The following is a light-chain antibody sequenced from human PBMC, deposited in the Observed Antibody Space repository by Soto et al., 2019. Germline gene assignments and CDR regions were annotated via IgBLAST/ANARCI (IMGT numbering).Light chain of an antibody. J-gene: IGKJ1*01. V-gene: IGKV1-39*01. CDR3: QQSYSTPRGT. CDR1: QSISSY. Sequence: IQMTQSPSSLSASVGHRVTITCRASQSISSYLNWYQQKPGKAPKLLIYAASSLQSGVPSRFSGSGSGTDFTLIISSLQPEDFATYYCQQSYSTPRGTFGQGTKVDIK. CDR2: AAS.